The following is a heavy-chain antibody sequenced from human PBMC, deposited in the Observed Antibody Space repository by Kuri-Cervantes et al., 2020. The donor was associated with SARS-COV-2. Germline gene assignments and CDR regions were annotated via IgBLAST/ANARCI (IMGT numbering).Heavy chain of an antibody. D-gene: IGHD2-2*02. CDR2: ISSSGSTI. J-gene: IGHJ3*02. CDR3: ARPVPAAIPYAFDI. Sequence: GASLKISCAASGFTFSNYGMHWVRQAPGKGLEWVSHISSSGSTISYADSVKGRFTVSRDNAKNSLYLQMNSLRAEDTAVYYCARPVPAAIPYAFDIWGQGIMVAVSS. CDR1: GFTFSNYG. V-gene: IGHV3-48*04.